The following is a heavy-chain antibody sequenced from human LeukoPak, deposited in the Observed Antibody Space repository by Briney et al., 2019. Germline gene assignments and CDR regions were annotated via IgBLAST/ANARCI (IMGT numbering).Heavy chain of an antibody. J-gene: IGHJ4*02. D-gene: IGHD6-13*01. CDR3: ARVVAAAGRLDYFDY. CDR1: GLTFSSYW. Sequence: GGSLRLSCAASGLTFSSYWMHWVRQAPGKGLVWVSRINSDGSGTSYADSVKGRFTISRDNAKNTLYLQMNSLRAEDSAVYYCARVVAAAGRLDYFDYWGQGTLVTVSS. V-gene: IGHV3-74*01. CDR2: INSDGSGT.